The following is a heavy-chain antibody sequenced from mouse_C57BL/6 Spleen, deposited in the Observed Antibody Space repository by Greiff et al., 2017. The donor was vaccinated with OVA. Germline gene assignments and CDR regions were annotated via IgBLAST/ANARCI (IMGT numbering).Heavy chain of an antibody. CDR1: GYSFTGYY. CDR3: ARGQLRPYAMDY. CDR2: INPSTGGT. D-gene: IGHD3-2*02. V-gene: IGHV1-42*01. Sequence: VQLKQSGPELVKPGASVKISCKASGYSFTGYYMNWVKQSPEKSLEWIGEINPSTGGTTYNQKFKAKATLTVDKSSSTAYMQLKSLTSEDSAVYYCARGQLRPYAMDYWGQGTSVTVSS. J-gene: IGHJ4*01.